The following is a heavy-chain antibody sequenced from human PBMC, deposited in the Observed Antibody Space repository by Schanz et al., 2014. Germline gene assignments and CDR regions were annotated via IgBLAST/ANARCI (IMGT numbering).Heavy chain of an antibody. D-gene: IGHD5-12*01. Sequence: VQLLESGGGLVQPGGSLRLSCAASGFSFGSYAMSWVRQAPGKGLEWVAVISYDGSHKDYADSVKGRFTISRDNAKNSLYLQMSSLRAEDTAVYYCVRIYSGYSGGYLDYWGQGTLVTVSS. CDR3: VRIYSGYSGGYLDY. CDR2: ISYDGSHK. CDR1: GFSFGSYA. J-gene: IGHJ4*02. V-gene: IGHV3-30*04.